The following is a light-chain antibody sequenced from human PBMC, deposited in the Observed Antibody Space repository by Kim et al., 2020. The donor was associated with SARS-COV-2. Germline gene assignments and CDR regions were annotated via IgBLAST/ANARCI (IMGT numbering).Light chain of an antibody. CDR2: KAS. Sequence: AAVGDSVTITCRASQSITNWLAWFQQKPGKAPKLLVYKASSLESGVPSRFSGSGSGTEFTLTISSLQPDDFATYYCQQYNSYSGTFGQGTKVDIK. J-gene: IGKJ1*01. CDR1: QSITNW. CDR3: QQYNSYSGT. V-gene: IGKV1-5*03.